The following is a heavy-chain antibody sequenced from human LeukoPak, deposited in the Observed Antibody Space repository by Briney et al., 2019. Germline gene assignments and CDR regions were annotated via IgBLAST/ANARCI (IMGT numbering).Heavy chain of an antibody. D-gene: IGHD5-24*01. CDR3: ARDSSEVEMATIHGTGSTFDY. CDR1: GYTFTSYG. CDR2: ISAYNGNT. Sequence: ASVKVSCKASGYTFTSYGISWVRQAPGQGLEWMGWISAYNGNTNYAQKLQGRVTMTTDTSTSTAYMELRSLRSDDTAVYYCARDSSEVEMATIHGTGSTFDYWGQGTLVTVSS. J-gene: IGHJ4*02. V-gene: IGHV1-18*01.